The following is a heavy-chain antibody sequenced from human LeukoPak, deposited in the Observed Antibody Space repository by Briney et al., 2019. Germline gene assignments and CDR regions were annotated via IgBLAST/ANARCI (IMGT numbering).Heavy chain of an antibody. V-gene: IGHV4-59*01. Sequence: SETLSLTCTVSGGSISSYYWSWIRQPPGKGLEWIGHINYSGSTKYSPSLRSRVTLSVDTSKNQFSLKVSSVTAADTAVYYCARYFCTSRTCYHFDYWGQGTLVTVSS. CDR3: ARYFCTSRTCYHFDY. D-gene: IGHD2-2*01. J-gene: IGHJ4*02. CDR1: GGSISSYY. CDR2: INYSGST.